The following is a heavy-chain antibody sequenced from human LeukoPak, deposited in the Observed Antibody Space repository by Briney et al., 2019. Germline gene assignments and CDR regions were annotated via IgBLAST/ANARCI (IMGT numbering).Heavy chain of an antibody. CDR1: GFTFSSYS. D-gene: IGHD3-22*01. V-gene: IGHV3-21*01. CDR3: ARDPYDSSGSYYAAFDI. J-gene: IGHJ3*02. Sequence: GGSLRLSCAASGFTFSSYSMNWVRQAPGKGLEWVSSISSSSSYIYYADSVKGRFTISRDNAKNSLYLQMNNLRVEDTAVYYCARDPYDSSGSYYAAFDIWGQGTMVAVSS. CDR2: ISSSSSYI.